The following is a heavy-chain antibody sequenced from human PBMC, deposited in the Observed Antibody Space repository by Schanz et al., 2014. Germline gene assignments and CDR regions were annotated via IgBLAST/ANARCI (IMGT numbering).Heavy chain of an antibody. Sequence: EVQLVQSGGGLVQPGGSLRLSCAASGFTFSSHWMHWVRQDPGKGLVWVARINSVGSNTDYADSVTGRFTISRDNAKNSVFLQMNSLRAEDTAVYYCVRDSFVAFDCWGQGTLVTVSS. J-gene: IGHJ4*02. V-gene: IGHV3-74*01. CDR2: INSVGSNT. CDR3: VRDSFVAFDC. D-gene: IGHD3-3*01. CDR1: GFTFSSHW.